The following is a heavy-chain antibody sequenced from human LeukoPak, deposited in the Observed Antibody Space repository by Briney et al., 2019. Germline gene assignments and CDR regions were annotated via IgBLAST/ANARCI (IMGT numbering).Heavy chain of an antibody. Sequence: PSETLSLTCTVSGGSISSYYWSWIRQPPGKGLEWIGYIYYSGSTNYNPSLKSRVTISVDTSKNQFSLKLSSVTAADTAVYYCARGTRWELLTFDYWGQGTLVTVSS. J-gene: IGHJ4*02. CDR1: GGSISSYY. V-gene: IGHV4-59*01. D-gene: IGHD1-26*01. CDR2: IYYSGST. CDR3: ARGTRWELLTFDY.